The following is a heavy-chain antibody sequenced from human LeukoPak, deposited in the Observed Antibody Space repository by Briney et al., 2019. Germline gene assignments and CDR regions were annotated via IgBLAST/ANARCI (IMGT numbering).Heavy chain of an antibody. J-gene: IGHJ5*02. CDR1: GFTVSSNY. CDR2: IYSGGST. CDR3: ARGRWHYESGLFDP. V-gene: IGHV3-53*01. Sequence: QSGGSLRLSCAASGFTVSSNYMSWVRQAPGEGLEWGSVIYSGGSTYYADSVKGRFTISRDNSKNTLYLQMNSLRAEDTAVYYCARGRWHYESGLFDPWGQGTLVTVSS. D-gene: IGHD1-7*01.